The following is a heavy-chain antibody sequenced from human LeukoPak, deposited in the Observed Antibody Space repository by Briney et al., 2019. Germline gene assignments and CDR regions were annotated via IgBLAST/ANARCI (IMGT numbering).Heavy chain of an antibody. D-gene: IGHD3-22*01. CDR3: TRSRDSSGSQRAFDI. Sequence: GGSLRLSCAASGFTFSGSAMHWVRQASGKGLEWVGRIRSKANSYATAYAASVKGRFTISRGDSKNTAYLQMNSLKTEDTAVYYCTRSRDSSGSQRAFDIWGQGTMVTVSS. CDR2: IRSKANSYAT. V-gene: IGHV3-73*01. J-gene: IGHJ3*02. CDR1: GFTFSGSA.